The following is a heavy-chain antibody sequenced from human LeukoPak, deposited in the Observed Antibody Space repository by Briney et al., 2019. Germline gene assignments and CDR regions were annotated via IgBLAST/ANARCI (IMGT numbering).Heavy chain of an antibody. CDR1: GGSISSYY. Sequence: SETLSLTCTVSGGSISSYYWSWIRQPPGKGLEWIGYIYYSGSTNYNPSLKSRVTISVDTSKNQFSLKLSSVTAADTAVYYCARPSSGSGSPLWYWGQGTLVTVSS. J-gene: IGHJ4*02. V-gene: IGHV4-59*12. D-gene: IGHD3-10*01. CDR3: ARPSSGSGSPLWY. CDR2: IYYSGST.